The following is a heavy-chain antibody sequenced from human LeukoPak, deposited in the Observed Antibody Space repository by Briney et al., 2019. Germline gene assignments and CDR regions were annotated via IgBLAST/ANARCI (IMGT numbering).Heavy chain of an antibody. D-gene: IGHD3-22*01. CDR3: ARASTYYYDSSGYQTWFDP. CDR1: GFTFSSYG. V-gene: IGHV3-33*01. Sequence: PGGSLRPSCAASGFTFSSYGMHWVRQAPGKGLEWVAVIWYDGSNKYYADSVKGRFTISRDNSKNTLYLQMNSLRAEDTAVYYCARASTYYYDSSGYQTWFDPWGQGTLVTVSS. CDR2: IWYDGSNK. J-gene: IGHJ5*02.